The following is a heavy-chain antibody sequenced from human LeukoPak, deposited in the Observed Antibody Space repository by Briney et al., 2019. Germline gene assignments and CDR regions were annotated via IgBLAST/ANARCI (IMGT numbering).Heavy chain of an antibody. CDR2: IYGGGDI. CDR1: GFTVSRTY. Sequence: GGSLRLSCAALGFTVSRTYMRWVRQAPGKGLEWVSVIYGGGDIYYADSVRGRFAISRDNSKNTVYLQMNGLRGEDAAVYYCARDPSGTGTGFDIWGQGTMVTVSS. CDR3: ARDPSGTGTGFDI. J-gene: IGHJ3*02. V-gene: IGHV3-66*01. D-gene: IGHD3/OR15-3a*01.